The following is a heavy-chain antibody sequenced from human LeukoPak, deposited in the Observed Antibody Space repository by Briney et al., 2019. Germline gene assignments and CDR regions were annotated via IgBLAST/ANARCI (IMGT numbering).Heavy chain of an antibody. V-gene: IGHV3-66*01. Sequence: GGSLRLSCAASGFTVSSNYMSWVRQAPGKGLEWVSVLYSGGNTYYADSVQGRFTISRDNSRNTLYLQMNSLRVEDTAVYYCATEGFRGVRFLIWGQGTVVTVSS. CDR3: ATEGFRGVRFLI. CDR2: LYSGGNT. J-gene: IGHJ3*02. CDR1: GFTVSSNY. D-gene: IGHD3-10*01.